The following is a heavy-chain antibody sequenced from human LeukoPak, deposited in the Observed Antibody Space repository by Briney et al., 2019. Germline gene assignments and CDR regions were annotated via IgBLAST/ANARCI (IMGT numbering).Heavy chain of an antibody. CDR2: IKQEGSEK. Sequence: PGGSLRLSCAASGFTFSSYWMSWVRQAPGKGLEWVANIKQEGSEKQYVDSVKGRFTISRDNSKNTLYLQMNSLRAEDTAVYYCAKDHELPRGTFGAPQHWGQGTLVTVSS. CDR3: AKDHELPRGTFGAPQH. D-gene: IGHD1-26*01. J-gene: IGHJ1*01. V-gene: IGHV3-7*03. CDR1: GFTFSSYW.